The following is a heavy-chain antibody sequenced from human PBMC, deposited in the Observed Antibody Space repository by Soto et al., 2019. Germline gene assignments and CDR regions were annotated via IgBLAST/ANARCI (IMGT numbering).Heavy chain of an antibody. Sequence: SETLSLTCAVSCGSISSGGYSWSWFRQPPGKGLEWIGYIYHSGSTYYNPSLKSRVTISVDRSKNQFSLKLSSVTAADTAVYYCARVPSPWGQGTLVTVSS. CDR3: ARVPSP. CDR2: IYHSGST. CDR1: CGSISSGGYS. V-gene: IGHV4-30-2*01. J-gene: IGHJ5*02.